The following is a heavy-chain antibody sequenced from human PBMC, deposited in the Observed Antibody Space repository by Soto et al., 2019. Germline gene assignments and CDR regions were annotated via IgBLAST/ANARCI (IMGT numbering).Heavy chain of an antibody. V-gene: IGHV3-23*01. D-gene: IGHD2-15*01. CDR2: ISGSGGSK. Sequence: EVQLLESGGGLVQPGGSLRLSCAASGFTFSSYAMSWVRQAPGKGLEWVSAISGSGGSKYYADSVKGRFTISRDNSKNTLYLQMNSLRAEDTAVYYCAKSGYCSGGSCYWGSGFDYWGQGTLVTVSS. CDR1: GFTFSSYA. J-gene: IGHJ4*02. CDR3: AKSGYCSGGSCYWGSGFDY.